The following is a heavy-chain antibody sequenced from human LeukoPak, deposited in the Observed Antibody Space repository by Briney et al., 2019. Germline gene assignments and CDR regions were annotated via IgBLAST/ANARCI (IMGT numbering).Heavy chain of an antibody. CDR3: AKNGGRAPGGYFQH. Sequence: PGGSLRLSCAASGFTFSSYAMSWVRQAPGKGLEWVSAISGSGGSTYYADSVKGRFTISRDNSKNTLYLQMDSLRAEDTAVYYCAKNGGRAPGGYFQHWGQGTLVTVPS. D-gene: IGHD2-8*01. J-gene: IGHJ1*01. V-gene: IGHV3-23*01. CDR2: ISGSGGST. CDR1: GFTFSSYA.